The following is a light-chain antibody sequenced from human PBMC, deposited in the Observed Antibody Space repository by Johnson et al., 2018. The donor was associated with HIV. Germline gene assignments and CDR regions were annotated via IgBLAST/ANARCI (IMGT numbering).Light chain of an antibody. V-gene: IGLV1-51*02. Sequence: LTQPPSVSAAPGQKVTISCSGSSSNIGNNYVSWYQQLPGTAPKLFIYENNKRPSGIPDRFSGSRSGTSATLGITGLQTGDAADYYCGIWDASLSPHYVFGTGTTITVL. CDR3: GIWDASLSPHYV. CDR1: SSNIGNNY. CDR2: ENN. J-gene: IGLJ1*01.